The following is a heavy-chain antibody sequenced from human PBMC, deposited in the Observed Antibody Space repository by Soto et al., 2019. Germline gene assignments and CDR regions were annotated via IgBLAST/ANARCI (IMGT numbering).Heavy chain of an antibody. CDR2: IFHTGTT. J-gene: IGHJ4*02. V-gene: IGHV4-61*01. Sequence: SETLSLTCTVSGGSVSSGNYYWSWIRQPPGKGLEWIGYIFHTGTTNYNPSLKSRVTISLDTSMNQFSLKLSTVTPADTAVYYCTRAPVSGSYCFDFWGQGTPVTVSS. D-gene: IGHD1-26*01. CDR1: GGSVSSGNYY. CDR3: TRAPVSGSYCFDF.